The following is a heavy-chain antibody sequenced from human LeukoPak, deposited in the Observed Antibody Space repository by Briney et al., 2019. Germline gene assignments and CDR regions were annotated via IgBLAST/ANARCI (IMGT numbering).Heavy chain of an antibody. J-gene: IGHJ4*02. CDR3: ARYYYDSSRGAY. CDR2: IKSDGSST. V-gene: IGHV3-74*01. CDR1: GSTFSTYW. D-gene: IGHD3-22*01. Sequence: QPGGSLRLSCAASGSTFSTYWMHWVRQPPGKGLLWVSRIKSDGSSTSYADSVKGRFTISIDNARNTLFLQMTSLRAEDTAVYYCARYYYDSSRGAYWGQGTLVTVSS.